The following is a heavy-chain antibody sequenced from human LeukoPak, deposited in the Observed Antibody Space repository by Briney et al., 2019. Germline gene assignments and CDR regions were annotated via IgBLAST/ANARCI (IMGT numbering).Heavy chain of an antibody. CDR1: GFTFSSYG. CDR3: AKDLHFPLRFLEWDAFDI. J-gene: IGHJ3*02. CDR2: IRYDGSNK. Sequence: GGSLRLSCAASGFTFSSYGMHWVRQAPGKGLEWVAFIRYDGSNKYYADSVKGRFTISRDNSKNTLYLQMNSLRAEDTAVYYCAKDLHFPLRFLEWDAFDIWGQGTMVTVSS. D-gene: IGHD3-3*01. V-gene: IGHV3-30*02.